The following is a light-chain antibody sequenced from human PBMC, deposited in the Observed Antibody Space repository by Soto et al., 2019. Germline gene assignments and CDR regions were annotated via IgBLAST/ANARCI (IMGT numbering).Light chain of an antibody. CDR2: GAS. V-gene: IGKV3-20*01. J-gene: IGKJ4*01. CDR3: QQFGSSPLT. CDR1: QSVRSSY. Sequence: EILLTQSPGTLSLSPGERATLSCRASQSVRSSYLAWYQQKPGQAPRLLIYGASSRATGIPDRFSGSGSGTDFTLTITRLEPEAFAVYYCQQFGSSPLTFGGGTKVDIK.